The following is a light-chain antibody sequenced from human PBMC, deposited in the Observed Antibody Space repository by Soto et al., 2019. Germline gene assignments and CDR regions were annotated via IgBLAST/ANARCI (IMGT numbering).Light chain of an antibody. Sequence: LTQPTSVSGSPGQSITNSCTGNHNDIGTYDYVSWYQQHAGRARRLLIYXXXSRPSGISDRFSASKSGLTASLTISGLQPEDEADYYCSSFTSDRIYVFGPGTKVTVL. CDR3: SSFTSDRIYV. CDR1: HNDIGTYDY. J-gene: IGLJ1*01. CDR2: XXX. V-gene: IGLV2-14*03.